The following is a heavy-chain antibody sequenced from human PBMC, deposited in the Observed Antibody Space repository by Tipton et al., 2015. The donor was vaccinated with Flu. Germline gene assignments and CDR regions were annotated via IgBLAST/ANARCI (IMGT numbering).Heavy chain of an antibody. CDR3: ASYYYGSGSYRGDAFDI. D-gene: IGHD3-10*01. CDR2: IYYSGST. J-gene: IGHJ3*02. Sequence: LRLSCTVSGGSISSGGYYWSWIRQHPGKGLEWTGYIYYSGSTYYNPSLKSRVTISVDTSKNQFSLKLSSVTAADTAVYYCASYYYGSGSYRGDAFDIWGQGTMVTVSS. CDR1: GGSISSGGYY. V-gene: IGHV4-31*02.